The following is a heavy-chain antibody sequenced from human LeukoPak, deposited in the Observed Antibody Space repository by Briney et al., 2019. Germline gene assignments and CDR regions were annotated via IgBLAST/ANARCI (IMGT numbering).Heavy chain of an antibody. CDR2: VSNGGGST. J-gene: IGHJ4*02. CDR3: AKGHGPVVVVAAGIDY. V-gene: IGHV3-23*01. D-gene: IGHD2-15*01. Sequence: GGSLRLSCAGSGFTFSTYAMNWVRQAPGKGLEWVSGVSNGGGSTHYADSVKGRFTISRDNSKNTLYLQMNSLRAEDTAVYYCAKGHGPVVVVAAGIDYWGQGTLVTVSS. CDR1: GFTFSTYA.